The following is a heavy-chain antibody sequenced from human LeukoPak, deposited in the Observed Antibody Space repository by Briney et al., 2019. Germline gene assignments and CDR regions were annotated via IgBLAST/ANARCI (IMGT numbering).Heavy chain of an antibody. Sequence: GGSLRLSRAASGFTFSSYAMSWVRQAPGKGLEWVSAISGSGGSTYYADSVKGRFTISRDNSKNTLYLQMNSLRAEDTAVYYCAKDINPPAAIRAGWFDPWGQGTLVTVSS. D-gene: IGHD2-2*02. V-gene: IGHV3-23*01. CDR1: GFTFSSYA. CDR3: AKDINPPAAIRAGWFDP. J-gene: IGHJ5*02. CDR2: ISGSGGST.